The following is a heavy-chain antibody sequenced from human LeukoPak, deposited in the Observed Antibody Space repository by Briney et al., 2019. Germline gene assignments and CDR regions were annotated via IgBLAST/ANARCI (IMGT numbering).Heavy chain of an antibody. CDR2: IIPIFGTA. Sequence: SVKVSCKVSAGTFSSYAISWVRQAPGQGLEWMGGIIPIFGTANYPQKFQGRVTITADKSTSTAYIELSRLRAEDTAVYYCARLVVVPAPSKYRMDVWGKGTTVTVSS. CDR1: AGTFSSYA. V-gene: IGHV1-69*06. CDR3: ARLVVVPAPSKYRMDV. D-gene: IGHD2-2*01. J-gene: IGHJ6*04.